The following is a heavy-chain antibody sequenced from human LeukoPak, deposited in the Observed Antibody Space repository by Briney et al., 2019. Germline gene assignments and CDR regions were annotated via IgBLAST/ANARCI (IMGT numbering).Heavy chain of an antibody. J-gene: IGHJ4*02. V-gene: IGHV1-46*01. D-gene: IGHD3-22*01. CDR2: INPSGGSA. CDR1: GYTFSSYF. Sequence: ASVKVSCKASGYTFSSYFMHWVRQAPGQGIEWMGIINPSGGSANYAEKFQGRVTMTRDMPTTTVYLDLSSLRSEDTAVYYCARGRLNYNSGGYYENPHLDYWGRGTLVTVSS. CDR3: ARGRLNYNSGGYYENPHLDY.